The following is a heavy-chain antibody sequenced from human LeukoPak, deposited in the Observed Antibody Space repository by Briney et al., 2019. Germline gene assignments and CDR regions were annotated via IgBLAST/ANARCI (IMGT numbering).Heavy chain of an antibody. Sequence: SETLSLTCTVSGGSISSSSYYWGWIRQPPGKGLEWIGSIYYSGSTYYNPSLKSRVTISVDASKNQFSLKLSSVTAADTAVYYCASPYGSGSYYKNGPFDYWGQGTLVTVSS. V-gene: IGHV4-39*07. J-gene: IGHJ4*02. CDR1: GGSISSSSYY. CDR2: IYYSGST. CDR3: ASPYGSGSYYKNGPFDY. D-gene: IGHD3-10*01.